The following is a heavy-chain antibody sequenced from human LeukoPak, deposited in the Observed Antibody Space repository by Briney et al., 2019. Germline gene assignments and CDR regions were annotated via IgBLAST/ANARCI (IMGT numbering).Heavy chain of an antibody. V-gene: IGHV4-59*01. CDR3: ARGANWFDP. CDR1: GGSISSYY. CDR2: IYYSGST. Sequence: SETLSLTCTVSGGSISSYYWSWIRQPPGKGLEWIGYIYYSGSTNYNPSLTSRVPISVDTSKTQFSLKLSSVTAADTAVYYCARGANWFDPWGQGTLVTVSS. J-gene: IGHJ5*02.